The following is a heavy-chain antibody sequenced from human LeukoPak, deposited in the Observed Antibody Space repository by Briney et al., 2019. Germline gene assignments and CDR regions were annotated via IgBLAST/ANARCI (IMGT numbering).Heavy chain of an antibody. Sequence: GGSLRLSCSASGFSFSTYSMNWIRQAPGKGLDWVSSISSGSGYIYYADSVKGRFTISRDNAKNSLHLQMNSLRAEDTAVYYCARDPDLDVWGQGTTVTVSS. CDR2: ISSGSGYI. V-gene: IGHV3-21*01. CDR1: GFSFSTYS. CDR3: ARDPDLDV. J-gene: IGHJ6*02.